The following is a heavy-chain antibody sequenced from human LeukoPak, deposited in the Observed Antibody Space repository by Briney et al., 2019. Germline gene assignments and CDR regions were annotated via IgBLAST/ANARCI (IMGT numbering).Heavy chain of an antibody. V-gene: IGHV3-33*01. D-gene: IGHD6-13*01. CDR1: GFTFSSYS. CDR2: IWYDGSNK. J-gene: IGHJ6*02. CDR3: ARGSVSSNYYYYGMDV. Sequence: GRSLRLSCAASGFTFSSYSMHWVRRAPGKGLEWVAVIWYDGSNKYYADSVKGRFTISRDNSKNTLYLQMNSLRAEDTAVYYCARGSVSSNYYYYGMDVWGQGTTVTVSS.